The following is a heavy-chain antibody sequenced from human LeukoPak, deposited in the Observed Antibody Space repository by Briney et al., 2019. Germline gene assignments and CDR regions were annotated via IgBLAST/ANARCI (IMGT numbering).Heavy chain of an antibody. CDR3: ARDLSGGTSATFDY. CDR1: GYTFTGYY. CDR2: INPNSGGT. Sequence: ASVKVSCKASGYTFTGYYMHWVRQAPGQGLEWMGWINPNSGGTYYAQKFQGRVTMTSDTSISTAYTELSRLRSDNTAVYYCARDLSGGTSATFDYWGQGTLVTVSS. J-gene: IGHJ4*02. D-gene: IGHD4-23*01. V-gene: IGHV1-2*02.